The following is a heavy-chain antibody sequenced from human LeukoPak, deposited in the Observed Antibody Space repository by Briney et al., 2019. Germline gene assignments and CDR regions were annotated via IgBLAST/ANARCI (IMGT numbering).Heavy chain of an antibody. J-gene: IGHJ4*02. CDR2: ISSNGGST. D-gene: IGHD1-1*01. Sequence: GGSLRLSCAASGFTFSSYAMHWVRQAPGTGLEYVSAISSNGGSTYYANSVKGRFTISRDNSKNTLYLQMGSLRAEDMAVYYCATSSGAYQYYFDYWGQGTLVTVSS. CDR3: ATSSGAYQYYFDY. V-gene: IGHV3-64*01. CDR1: GFTFSSYA.